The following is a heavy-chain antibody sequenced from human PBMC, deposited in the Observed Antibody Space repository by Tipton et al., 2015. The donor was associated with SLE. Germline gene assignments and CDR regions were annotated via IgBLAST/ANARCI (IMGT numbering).Heavy chain of an antibody. Sequence: TLSLTCTVSGDSINNYYWSWIRQPPGKGLEWIGYIYYSGSTNYNPSLKSRVTISVDTSKNQFSLKVNSVTAADTAVYYCARRSSIDYWGQGKLATVSS. CDR2: IYYSGST. CDR1: GDSINNYY. J-gene: IGHJ4*02. CDR3: ARRSSIDY. D-gene: IGHD6-6*01. V-gene: IGHV4-59*08.